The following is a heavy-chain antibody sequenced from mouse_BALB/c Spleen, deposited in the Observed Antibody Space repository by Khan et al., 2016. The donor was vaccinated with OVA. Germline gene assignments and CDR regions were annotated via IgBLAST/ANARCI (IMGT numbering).Heavy chain of an antibody. D-gene: IGHD2-1*01. CDR2: ISSGGSYT. J-gene: IGHJ3*01. V-gene: IGHV5-6-4*01. CDR3: TSDRHGNCGGWFAY. Sequence: EVELVESGGDLVKPGGSLKLSCAASGFTFSSYTMSWVRQTPEKRLEWVATISSGGSYTYYPDSVKGRFTISRDNAKNTLYLQMNSLKSEDTAMYYCTSDRHGNCGGWFAYWGQGTLVTVSA. CDR1: GFTFSSYT.